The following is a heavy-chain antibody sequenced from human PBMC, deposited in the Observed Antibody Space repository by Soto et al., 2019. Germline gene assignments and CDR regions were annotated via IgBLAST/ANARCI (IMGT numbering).Heavy chain of an antibody. V-gene: IGHV2-5*02. CDR1: GFPLSSTRVA. D-gene: IGHD6-19*01. J-gene: IGHJ4*02. CDR2: IYWDDDK. CDR3: AHSVVAGLGYYFDY. Sequence: QITLKESGPTLVKPTQTLTLTCTFSGFPLSSTRVAVGWLRQPPGTALEWLALIYWDDDKRYSPFLKSRLTITKDTAKNQVVLTMTNMDPVDTATYYCAHSVVAGLGYYFDYWGQGTLVTVSS.